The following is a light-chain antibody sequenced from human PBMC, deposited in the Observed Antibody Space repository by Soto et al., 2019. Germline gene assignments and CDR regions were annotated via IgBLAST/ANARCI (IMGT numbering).Light chain of an antibody. CDR1: QSVSSSY. V-gene: IGKV3-20*01. Sequence: EIVLTQSPGTLSLSPGERATLSCRASQSVSSSYLAWYQQTPGQAPRLLIYGASSRATGIPDRFSGSGSGTDFTLTISRLEPEDFAVYYCQQYGSSSVTFGQGTKVEIK. J-gene: IGKJ1*01. CDR3: QQYGSSSVT. CDR2: GAS.